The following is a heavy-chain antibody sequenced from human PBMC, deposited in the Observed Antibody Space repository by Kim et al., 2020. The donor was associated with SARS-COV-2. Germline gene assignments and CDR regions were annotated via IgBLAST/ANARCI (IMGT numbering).Heavy chain of an antibody. CDR1: GYSFSNYW. D-gene: IGHD6-13*01. J-gene: IGHJ2*01. Sequence: GESLKISCKASGYSFSNYWITWVRHMPGKGLEWMGRIDPSDSYTNYNPSFQGQVTISADKSISTAFLQWSSLKTSDTAMYYCAVGYISSSAWYFDLWGRGTLVTISS. CDR2: IDPSDSYT. CDR3: AVGYISSSAWYFDL. V-gene: IGHV5-10-1*01.